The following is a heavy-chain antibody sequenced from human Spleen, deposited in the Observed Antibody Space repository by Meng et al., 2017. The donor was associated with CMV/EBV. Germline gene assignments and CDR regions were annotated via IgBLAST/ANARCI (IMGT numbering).Heavy chain of an antibody. Sequence: GESLKISCKGSGYRFTNYWIGWVRQMPGKGLEWMGIIYVGDSDTRYSPSFQGQVTFSADKSINTAYLQWSSLKVSDTAMYYCVKCGQEGAKITGFDYWGQGTLVTVSS. CDR1: GYRFTNYW. D-gene: IGHD5-24*01. CDR3: VKCGQEGAKITGFDY. CDR2: IYVGDSDT. J-gene: IGHJ4*02. V-gene: IGHV5-51*01.